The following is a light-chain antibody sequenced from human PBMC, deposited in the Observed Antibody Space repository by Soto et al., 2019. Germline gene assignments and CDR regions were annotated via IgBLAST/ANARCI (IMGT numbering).Light chain of an antibody. Sequence: DIPMTQSPSTLSASVGDRVTITCRASQSISSWLAWYQQKPGKAPKLLIYDASSLESGVPSRFSGSGSGTEFTLTISGLQSDDFAVYYCQQYYNWPPYTFGQGTKLQIK. CDR2: DAS. CDR1: QSISSW. J-gene: IGKJ2*01. CDR3: QQYYNWPPYT. V-gene: IGKV1-5*01.